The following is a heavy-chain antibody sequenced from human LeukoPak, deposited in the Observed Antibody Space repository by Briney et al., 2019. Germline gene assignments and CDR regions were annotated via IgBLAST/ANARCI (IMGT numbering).Heavy chain of an antibody. D-gene: IGHD4-23*01. CDR3: ARRGGHGGSFDY. J-gene: IGHJ4*02. V-gene: IGHV4-59*08. Sequence: SETLSLTCTVSGGSISGYYWSWIRQPPGKGLEWIGYLYYSGSTNYNPSLKSRVTISVDTSKNQFSLKLSSVTAADTAVYYCARRGGHGGSFDYWGQGTLVTVSS. CDR1: GGSISGYY. CDR2: LYYSGST.